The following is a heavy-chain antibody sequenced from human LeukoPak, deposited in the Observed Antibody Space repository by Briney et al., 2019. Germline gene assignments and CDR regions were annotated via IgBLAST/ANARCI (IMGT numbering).Heavy chain of an antibody. CDR1: GYTFTSYG. Sequence: ASVKVSCKASGYTFTSYGISWVRQAPGQGLEWMGWINPNSGGTNYAQKFQGRVTMTRDTSISTAYMELSRLRSDDTAVYYCARDRGIFGVVIAYYYMDVWGKGTTVTVSS. V-gene: IGHV1-2*02. D-gene: IGHD3-3*01. CDR3: ARDRGIFGVVIAYYYMDV. J-gene: IGHJ6*03. CDR2: INPNSGGT.